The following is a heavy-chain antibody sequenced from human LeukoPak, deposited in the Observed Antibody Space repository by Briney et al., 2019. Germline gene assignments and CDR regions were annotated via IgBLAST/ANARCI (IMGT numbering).Heavy chain of an antibody. V-gene: IGHV3-7*01. J-gene: IGHJ4*02. CDR3: ARMWTTMTTG. D-gene: IGHD4-17*01. Sequence: GGSLRLSCAASGFVFSTYWMTWVRQAPGEGLERVANIRQDGNERNYVDSVRGRFTISRDNAKNSLYLQMNSLRAEDTAVYYCARMWTTMTTGWGQGTLVTVSS. CDR1: GFVFSTYW. CDR2: IRQDGNER.